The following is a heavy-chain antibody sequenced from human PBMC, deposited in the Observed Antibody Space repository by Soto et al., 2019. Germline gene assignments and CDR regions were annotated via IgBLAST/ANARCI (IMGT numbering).Heavy chain of an antibody. D-gene: IGHD3-22*01. V-gene: IGHV4-4*02. Sequence: SSETLSLTCAVSGGSISSSNWWNWVRQSPGKGLEWIGEIHHSGSTKYNPSLKSRVTISIDKPRNQFSLKLSSVTAADTAVYYCVTDSSGDNWFDPWGQGTLVT. CDR3: VTDSSGDNWFDP. CDR1: GGSISSSNW. J-gene: IGHJ5*02. CDR2: IHHSGST.